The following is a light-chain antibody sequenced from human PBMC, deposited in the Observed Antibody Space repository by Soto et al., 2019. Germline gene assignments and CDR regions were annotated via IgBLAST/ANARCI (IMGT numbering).Light chain of an antibody. J-gene: IGKJ1*01. CDR2: GAS. CDR3: QQYNNWPPLT. CDR1: QSVSSN. Sequence: EIVMTQSPATLSVSPGERATLSCRASQSVSSNLAWYQQQPGQAPRRLLYGASTRATGIPARFSGSGSGTEFTLTISSLQSEDFAVYYCQQYNNWPPLTFGQGTKVEIK. V-gene: IGKV3-15*01.